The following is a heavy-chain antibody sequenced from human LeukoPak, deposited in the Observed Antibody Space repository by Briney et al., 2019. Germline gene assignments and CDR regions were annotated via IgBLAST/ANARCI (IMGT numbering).Heavy chain of an antibody. D-gene: IGHD5-18*01. V-gene: IGHV3-23*01. CDR2: IFPSSVEI. CDR1: GFTFSDFP. J-gene: IGHJ4*02. CDR3: ASYRQIQVPFEF. Sequence: GGSLRLSCAASGFTFSDFPMIWVRQAPGKGLEWVSTIFPSSVEIHYADSVKGRFTISRDNSRSTLSLQMDSLRAEDTATYYCASYRQIQVPFEFWGQGTLVTVSS.